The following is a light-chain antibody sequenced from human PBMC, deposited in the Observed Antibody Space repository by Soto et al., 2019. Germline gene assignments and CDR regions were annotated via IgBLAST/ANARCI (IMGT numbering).Light chain of an antibody. Sequence: QSVLTQPPSVSGAPGQRVTISCTGNSSNIGAGYDVHWYQQLPGTAPKLMIYEVSYRPSGVSNRFSGSKSGYTASLTISGLQAEDEADYYCNSQTRSGIRVFGTGTKLTVL. CDR2: EVS. CDR1: SSNIGAGYD. V-gene: IGLV1-40*01. J-gene: IGLJ1*01. CDR3: NSQTRSGIRV.